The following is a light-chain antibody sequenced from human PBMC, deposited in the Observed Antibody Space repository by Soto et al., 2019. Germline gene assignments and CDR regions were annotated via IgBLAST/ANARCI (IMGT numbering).Light chain of an antibody. J-gene: IGKJ1*01. Sequence: EIVMTQSPATLSVCPGESATLSCRASQSVSSKLAWYQQKPGQAPRLLIYGASSRATGIPTRFSGSGSGTEFTLTINTLQSEDFAVYFCQQYDNWPPWTFGQGTKVDI. CDR2: GAS. V-gene: IGKV3D-15*01. CDR1: QSVSSK. CDR3: QQYDNWPPWT.